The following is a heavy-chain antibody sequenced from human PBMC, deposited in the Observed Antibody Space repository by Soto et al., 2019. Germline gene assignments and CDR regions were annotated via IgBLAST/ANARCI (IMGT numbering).Heavy chain of an antibody. Sequence: GGSLRLSCAASGFLFSSNWMHWVRQAPGKGLVWVSRISGDLSSTDYADSVKGRFTISRDNAKNTLYLQMDSLRADDTAVYFCARGIGFSAQDYWGQGTLVTVSS. J-gene: IGHJ4*02. CDR2: ISGDLSST. D-gene: IGHD6-13*01. CDR1: GFLFSSNW. V-gene: IGHV3-74*01. CDR3: ARGIGFSAQDY.